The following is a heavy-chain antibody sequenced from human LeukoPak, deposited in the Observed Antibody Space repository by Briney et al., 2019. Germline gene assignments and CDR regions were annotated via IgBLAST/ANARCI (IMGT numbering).Heavy chain of an antibody. CDR2: IYHSGST. CDR3: ARERSGSYSYGMDV. D-gene: IGHD3-22*01. CDR1: GVSISSGGYY. V-gene: IGHV4-31*03. J-gene: IGHJ6*02. Sequence: SETLSLTCTVSGVSISSGGYYWSWIRQYPGKGLEWIGYIYHSGSTYYNPSLKSRVTISLDASKNQFSLKLSSVTAADTAVYYCARERSGSYSYGMDVWGQGTTVTVSS.